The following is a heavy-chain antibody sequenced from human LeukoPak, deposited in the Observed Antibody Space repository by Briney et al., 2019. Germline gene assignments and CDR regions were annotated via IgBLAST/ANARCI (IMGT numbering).Heavy chain of an antibody. CDR2: ISDSGSRP. V-gene: IGHV3-23*01. D-gene: IGHD3-22*01. CDR3: VKAAGHDNRDDSFDI. J-gene: IGHJ3*02. CDR1: GFIFRNSG. Sequence: GGSLRFSCAASGFIFRNSGMNWVRQAPGKGLEWVSGISDSGSRPYYADSVKGRSTISRDNSKNTLYLQISSLTVEDTASYYCVKAAGHDNRDDSFDIWGLGTMVTVSS.